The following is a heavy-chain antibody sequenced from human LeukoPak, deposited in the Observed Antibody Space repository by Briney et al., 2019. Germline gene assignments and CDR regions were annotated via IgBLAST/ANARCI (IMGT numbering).Heavy chain of an antibody. Sequence: SQTLSLTCAISGDSVSSNSATWHWIRQSPSRGLEWLGRTYYRSKWYNDYAVSVKSRITINPDTSKNQFSLQLDSVTPEDTAVYFCARELWSLGISFDIWGQGTMVTVSS. CDR3: ARELWSLGISFDI. CDR2: TYYRSKWYN. D-gene: IGHD7-27*01. J-gene: IGHJ3*02. V-gene: IGHV6-1*01. CDR1: GDSVSSNSAT.